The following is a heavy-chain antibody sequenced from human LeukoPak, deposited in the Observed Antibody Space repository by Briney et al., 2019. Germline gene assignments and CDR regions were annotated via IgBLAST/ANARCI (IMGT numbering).Heavy chain of an antibody. CDR3: AKDQDTAMAPNFDY. V-gene: IGHV3-23*01. CDR2: ISGSGGRT. Sequence: PGGSLRPSCAPSGFTLSSYAMSWVRPAHGKGREWVSAISGSGGRTIYADSVTGRLTISRDNYKNTPYLQMNSLRAEDTAVYYCAKDQDTAMAPNFDYWGQGTLVTVSS. D-gene: IGHD5-18*01. CDR1: GFTLSSYA. J-gene: IGHJ4*02.